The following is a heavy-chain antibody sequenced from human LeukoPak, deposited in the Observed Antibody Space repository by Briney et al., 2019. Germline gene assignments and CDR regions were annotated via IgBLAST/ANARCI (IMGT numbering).Heavy chain of an antibody. V-gene: IGHV4-34*01. CDR1: GGSFSGYY. J-gene: IGHJ5*02. Sequence: SETLSLTCAVYGGSFSGYYWSWIRQPPGKGLEWIGEINHSGSTNYNPSLKSRVTISVDTSKNQFSLKLSSVTAADTAVYYCARDGSYQDWFDPWGQGTLVTVTS. CDR2: INHSGST. D-gene: IGHD3-10*01. CDR3: ARDGSYQDWFDP.